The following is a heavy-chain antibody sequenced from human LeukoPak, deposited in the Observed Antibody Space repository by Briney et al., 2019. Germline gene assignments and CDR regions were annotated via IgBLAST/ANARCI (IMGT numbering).Heavy chain of an antibody. V-gene: IGHV4-59*05. Sequence: SETLSLTCTVSGVSINSYDWSWIRQAPGKGVEWIGSIYYSGSTYYKPSLKSQVTISVDTSKSQFSLKLRSVTAADTAVYYCARSVAGSSSAFDYWGQGTLVTVSS. J-gene: IGHJ4*02. CDR2: IYYSGST. CDR1: GVSINSYD. D-gene: IGHD6-6*01. CDR3: ARSVAGSSSAFDY.